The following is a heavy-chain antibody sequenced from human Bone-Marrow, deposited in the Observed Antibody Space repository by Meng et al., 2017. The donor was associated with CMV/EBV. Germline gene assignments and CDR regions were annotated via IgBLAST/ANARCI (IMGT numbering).Heavy chain of an antibody. D-gene: IGHD3-3*01. CDR3: ARPITIFGVVLDYGMDV. CDR2: ISSSSSYI. V-gene: IGHV3-21*01. Sequence: GESLKISCAASGFTFSSYSMNWVRQAPGKGLEWVSSISSSSSYIYYADSVKGRFTISRDNAKNSLYLQMNSLRAEDTAVYYCARPITIFGVVLDYGMDVWGQGTTVTVSS. J-gene: IGHJ6*02. CDR1: GFTFSSYS.